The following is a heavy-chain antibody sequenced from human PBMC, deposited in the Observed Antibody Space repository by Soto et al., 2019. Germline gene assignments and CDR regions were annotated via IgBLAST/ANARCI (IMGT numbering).Heavy chain of an antibody. CDR3: ARMGDVPYYYYGMDV. D-gene: IGHD3-16*01. CDR1: GYTFTSRY. V-gene: IGHV1-18*04. CDR2: INGYNGNT. J-gene: IGHJ6*02. Sequence: ASVKVSCKASGYTFTSRYMHWVRQAPGQGLEWMGWINGYNGNTNHAQKLQGRVTMSTDTSTSTAYMELRSLRSDDSAVYYCARMGDVPYYYYGMDVWGQGTTVTVSS.